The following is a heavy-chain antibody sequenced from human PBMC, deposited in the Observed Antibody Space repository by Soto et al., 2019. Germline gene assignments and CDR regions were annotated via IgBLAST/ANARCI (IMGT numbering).Heavy chain of an antibody. Sequence: EVQLVESGGGLVQTGGSLRLSCAASGFRFSAYWMSWVRQAPGKGLAWVANIKQAGREKYYVDSVNGRFIISRDDAKNSLFLQVNSLRVEDTAVYYCAREKRANGYFEYWGQGTLVTVSS. CDR1: GFRFSAYW. V-gene: IGHV3-7*01. D-gene: IGHD6-25*01. CDR3: AREKRANGYFEY. CDR2: IKQAGREK. J-gene: IGHJ4*02.